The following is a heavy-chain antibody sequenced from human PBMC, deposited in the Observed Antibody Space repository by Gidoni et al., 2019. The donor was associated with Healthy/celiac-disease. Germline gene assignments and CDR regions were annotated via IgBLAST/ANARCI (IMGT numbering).Heavy chain of an antibody. V-gene: IGHV3-15*01. CDR2: IKSKTDGGTT. CDR1: GFTFSNAW. J-gene: IGHJ4*02. CDR3: TTGDDFWSGTSAY. D-gene: IGHD3-3*01. Sequence: EVQLVESGGGLVKPGGSLSLSCAASGFTFSNAWMSWVRQAPGKGLEWVGRIKSKTDGGTTDYAAPVKGRFTISRDDSKNTLYLQMNSLKTEDTAVYYCTTGDDFWSGTSAYWGQGTLVTVSS.